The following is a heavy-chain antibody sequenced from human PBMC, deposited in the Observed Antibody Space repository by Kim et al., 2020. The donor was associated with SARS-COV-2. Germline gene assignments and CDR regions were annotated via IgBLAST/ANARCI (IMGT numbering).Heavy chain of an antibody. Sequence: SETLSLTCTVSGGSISSYYWSWIRQPPGKGLEWIGYIYYSGSTNYNPSLKSRVTISVDTSKNQFSLKLSSVTAADTAVYYCARAGARGSYDWGPFDYWGQGTLVTVSS. CDR1: GGSISSYY. V-gene: IGHV4-59*01. J-gene: IGHJ4*02. D-gene: IGHD1-26*01. CDR3: ARAGARGSYDWGPFDY. CDR2: IYYSGST.